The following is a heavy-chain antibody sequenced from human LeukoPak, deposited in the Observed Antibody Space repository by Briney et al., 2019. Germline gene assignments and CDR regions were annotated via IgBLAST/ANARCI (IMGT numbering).Heavy chain of an antibody. J-gene: IGHJ6*03. CDR3: ARDAFGVVINDYYYYYMDV. D-gene: IGHD3-3*01. CDR1: GGSISSYY. V-gene: IGHV4-59*01. CDR2: IYYSGST. Sequence: SETLSLTCTVSGGSISSYYWSWIRQPPGKGLEWIGYIYYSGSTNYNPSLKSRVTISVDTSKNQFSLKLSSVTAADTAVYYCARDAFGVVINDYYYYYMDVWGKGTTVTVSS.